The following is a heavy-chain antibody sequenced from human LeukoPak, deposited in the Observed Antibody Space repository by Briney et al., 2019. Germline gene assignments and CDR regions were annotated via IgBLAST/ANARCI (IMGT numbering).Heavy chain of an antibody. CDR3: ARDRGFAYYYVDY. CDR1: GYSISSGYY. V-gene: IGHV4-38-2*02. D-gene: IGHD2-21*01. Sequence: PSETLSLTCTVSGYSISSGYYWGWIRQSPGKGLEWIGSIYHSGTTYYNPSLKSRVTISVDTSKNQFSLKLSSVTAADTAVYYCARDRGFAYYYVDYWGQGTLVTVSS. CDR2: IYHSGTT. J-gene: IGHJ4*02.